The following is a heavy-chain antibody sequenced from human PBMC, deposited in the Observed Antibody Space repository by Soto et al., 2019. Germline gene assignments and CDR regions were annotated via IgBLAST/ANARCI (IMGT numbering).Heavy chain of an antibody. CDR1: GFTFSSYA. V-gene: IGHV3-23*01. CDR3: AKVNPPKSYYYYGMDV. CDR2: ISGSGGST. Sequence: GGSLRLSCAASGFTFSSYAMSWVRQAPGKGLEWVSAISGSGGSTYYADSVKGRFTISRDNSKNTLYLQMNSLRAEDTAVYYCAKVNPPKSYYYYGMDVWGQGTTVTVSS. J-gene: IGHJ6*02.